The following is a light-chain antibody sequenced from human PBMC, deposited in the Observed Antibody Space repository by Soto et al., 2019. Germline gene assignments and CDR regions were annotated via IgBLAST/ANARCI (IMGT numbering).Light chain of an antibody. J-gene: IGKJ5*01. CDR2: GSF. CDR1: QSVDNN. Sequence: EIVMTQSPVTLSASPGESATLSCRARQSVDNNVAWYQQKPGQAPRLLIVGSFARATGIPARFSGSGSGSEFTLTISGLQSEDFEVYYCQQYNDRPPITLGKGTRLEIK. CDR3: QQYNDRPPIT. V-gene: IGKV3-15*01.